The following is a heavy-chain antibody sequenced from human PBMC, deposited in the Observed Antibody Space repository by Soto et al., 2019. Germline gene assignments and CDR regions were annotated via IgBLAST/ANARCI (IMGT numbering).Heavy chain of an antibody. D-gene: IGHD2-21*01. CDR2: FYRGGRR. Sequence: EVQMVESGGGLIQPGGSLKLSCAVSGFGVTESETYVSWIRQAPGKGLEWVAAFYRGGRRNYAASVKGRFVISRDKSENSVFLQLNLVRVEDTAVSYCAREVVVGATAKFYRWGQGTMVIVSP. J-gene: IGHJ5*02. V-gene: IGHV3-53*03. CDR1: GFGVTESETY. CDR3: AREVVVGATAKFYR.